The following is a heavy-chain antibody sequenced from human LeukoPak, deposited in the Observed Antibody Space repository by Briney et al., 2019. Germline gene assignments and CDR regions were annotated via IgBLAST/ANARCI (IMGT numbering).Heavy chain of an antibody. CDR1: GYTFAGYA. CDR2: ISAGNGNT. D-gene: IGHD1-26*01. CDR3: ARDRGNYLLPY. V-gene: IGHV1-3*01. Sequence: VASVKVSCKASGYTFAGYAIFWVRQAPGQRLEWMGWISAGNGNTRYSQKFHDRLTISRDTPASTVYMELSSLRSEDTAIYYCARDRGNYLLPYWGQGTLVTVSS. J-gene: IGHJ4*02.